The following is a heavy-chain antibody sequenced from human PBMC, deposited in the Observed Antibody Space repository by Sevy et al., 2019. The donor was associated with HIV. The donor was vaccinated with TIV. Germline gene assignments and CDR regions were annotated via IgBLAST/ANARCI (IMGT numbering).Heavy chain of an antibody. J-gene: IGHJ4*02. D-gene: IGHD2-8*01. CDR2: FSFGCGRI. CDR3: ARKGCTKPHHY. V-gene: IGHV3-23*03. Sequence: GGSLRLSCEASGFTFSKYSMSWVRQAPGKGLEWVSTFSFGCGRINYADSVKGRFTISSEDSKTTLYLQMNSLRAEDPAVYYCARKGCTKPHHYWGQGTLVTVSS. CDR1: GFTFSKYS.